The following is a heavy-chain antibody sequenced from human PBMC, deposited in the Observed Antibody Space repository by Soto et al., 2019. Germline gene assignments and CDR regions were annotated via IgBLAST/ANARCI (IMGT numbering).Heavy chain of an antibody. CDR2: IIPIFGTA. D-gene: IGHD3-3*01. V-gene: IGHV1-69*13. CDR1: LGTFISYA. CDR3: ARYSSTIFGVVTHRPVNY. J-gene: IGHJ4*02. Sequence: SLRVSCKASLGTFISYAIIWVRQAPGQGLEWMGVIIPIFGTADYAQKFQGGVTLAADESTSTAYMELSSRISDARAVYYRARYSSTIFGVVTHRPVNYWGQGTLVIVSS.